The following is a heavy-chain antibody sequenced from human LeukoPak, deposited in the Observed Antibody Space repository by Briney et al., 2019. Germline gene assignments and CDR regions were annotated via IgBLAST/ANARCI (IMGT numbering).Heavy chain of an antibody. CDR3: ARSDYSSGYNYYFDY. CDR2: IKQDGSEK. V-gene: IGHV3-7*01. J-gene: IGHJ4*02. Sequence: QPGGSLRLSCAASGFTFSSYWMSWVRQAPGKGLEWVANIKQDGSEKYYVDSVKGRFTISRDNAKNSLYLQMNSLRAEDTAVYYCARSDYSSGYNYYFDYWGQGTLVTVSS. D-gene: IGHD6-19*01. CDR1: GFTFSSYW.